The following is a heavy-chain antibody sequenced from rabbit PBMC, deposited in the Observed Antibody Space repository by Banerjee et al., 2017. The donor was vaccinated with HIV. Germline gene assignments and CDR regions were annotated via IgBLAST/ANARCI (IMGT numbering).Heavy chain of an antibody. V-gene: IGHV1S40*01. J-gene: IGHJ6*01. D-gene: IGHD2-1*01. Sequence: VRQAPGKGLEWIGCINSDTGKSVLASWAKGRLTISRISSTTVTLQMTSLTAADTATYFCARGSAAMTMVITGYYLSLWGPGTLVTVS. CDR3: ARGSAAMTMVITGYYLSL. CDR2: INSDTGKS.